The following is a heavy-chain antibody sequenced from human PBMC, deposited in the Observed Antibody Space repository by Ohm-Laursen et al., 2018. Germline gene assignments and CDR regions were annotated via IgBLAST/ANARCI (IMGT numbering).Heavy chain of an antibody. D-gene: IGHD1-7*01. CDR1: GYTFINYD. V-gene: IGHV1-8*01. CDR2: MNPKSGDT. CDR3: ARGRLSGTRRALDI. Sequence: ATVKISCKTSGYTFINYDIHWVRQASGQGLEWMGWMNPKSGDTGYAHKFQGRVTMARSASISTANMEMSSLRSEDTAVYYCARGRLSGTRRALDIWGQGTMVTVSS. J-gene: IGHJ3*02.